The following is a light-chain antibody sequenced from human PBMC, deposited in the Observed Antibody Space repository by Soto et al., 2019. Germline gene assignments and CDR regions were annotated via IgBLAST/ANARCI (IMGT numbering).Light chain of an antibody. CDR3: GTWDTSLSAVV. CDR2: DNN. V-gene: IGLV1-51*01. CDR1: SSNIGKNS. Sequence: QSVLTQPPSVSEAPGQKVTISCSGSSSNIGKNSVSWYQQLPGTAPKLLIYDNNNRPSGIPDRFSGSKSGTSATLGITGLQTGDEADYYCGTWDTSLSAVVFGGGTKLTVL. J-gene: IGLJ3*02.